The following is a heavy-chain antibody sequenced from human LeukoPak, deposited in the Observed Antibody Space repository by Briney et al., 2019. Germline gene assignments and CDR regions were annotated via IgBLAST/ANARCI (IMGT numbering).Heavy chain of an antibody. Sequence: PGGSLRLSCAASGFTFNNYVMTWVRQAPGKGLEWVSSISASAAMTYYADSVRGRFTVSRDNSNNTLHLQMSSLTAADTSVYYCAKDRSIGTYYTFDHWGQGTLVTVSS. V-gene: IGHV3-23*01. CDR1: GFTFNNYV. D-gene: IGHD1-26*01. J-gene: IGHJ4*02. CDR2: ISASAAMT. CDR3: AKDRSIGTYYTFDH.